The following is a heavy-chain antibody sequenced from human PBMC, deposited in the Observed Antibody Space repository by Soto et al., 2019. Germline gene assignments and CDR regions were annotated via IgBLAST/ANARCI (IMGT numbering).Heavy chain of an antibody. V-gene: IGHV3-15*01. J-gene: IGHJ6*02. Sequence: EVQLVESGGGLVKPGGSLRLSCAASGFTFSNAWMNWVRQAPGKGLEWVGRIKSKSDGETTDYAAPVKGRFTISRDDSTNTLYLQMNSLKTEDTAVYYCTTGLTYYYDSSGYYWAGGMDVWGQGITVTVSS. CDR1: GFTFSNAW. D-gene: IGHD3-22*01. CDR2: IKSKSDGETT. CDR3: TTGLTYYYDSSGYYWAGGMDV.